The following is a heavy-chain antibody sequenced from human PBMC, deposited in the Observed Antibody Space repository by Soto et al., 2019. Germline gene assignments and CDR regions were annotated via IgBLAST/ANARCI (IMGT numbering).Heavy chain of an antibody. Sequence: SETLSLTCTVSGGSISSYCWSWIRQPPGKGLEWIGYIYYSGSTNYNPSLKSRVTISVDTSKNQFSLKLSSVTAADTAVYYCAGGWPTYYDFWSGYYADAFDIWGQGTMVTVSS. CDR1: GGSISSYC. D-gene: IGHD3-3*01. V-gene: IGHV4-59*01. CDR2: IYYSGST. CDR3: AGGWPTYYDFWSGYYADAFDI. J-gene: IGHJ3*02.